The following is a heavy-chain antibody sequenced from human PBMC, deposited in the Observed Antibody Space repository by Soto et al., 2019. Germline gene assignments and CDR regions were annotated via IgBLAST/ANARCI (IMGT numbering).Heavy chain of an antibody. CDR3: AIHRSVVAY. J-gene: IGHJ4*02. V-gene: IGHV1-2*04. Sequence: GASVKVSCKAAGYSFTANSMHWVRQAPGQGLEWIGWINPNNGGTNYARKFQGWVTMTRDTSISTAYMDLTRLKSDDTAVYYCAIHRSVVAYWGQGTLVTVSS. CDR1: GYSFTANS. CDR2: INPNNGGT. D-gene: IGHD2-15*01.